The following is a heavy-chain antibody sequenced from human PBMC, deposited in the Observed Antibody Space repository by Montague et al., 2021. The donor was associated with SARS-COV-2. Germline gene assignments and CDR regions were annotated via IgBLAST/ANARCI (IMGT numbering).Heavy chain of an antibody. V-gene: IGHV3-30-3*01. Sequence: SLRLSCAASGFTFSGYAMHWVRQAPGKGLEWVAVISYDGGNKYYADSVKGRFTISRDNSKNTLYLQMNSLRADDTAFYYCAKGRHGSGTYYSDSWGQGTLVTVSS. CDR1: GFTFSGYA. J-gene: IGHJ4*02. D-gene: IGHD3-10*01. CDR2: ISYDGGNK. CDR3: AKGRHGSGTYYSDS.